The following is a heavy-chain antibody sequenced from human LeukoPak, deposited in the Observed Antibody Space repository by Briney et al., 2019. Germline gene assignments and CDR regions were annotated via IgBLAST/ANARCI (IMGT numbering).Heavy chain of an antibody. Sequence: PSETLSLTCTVSGGSISSYYWSWLRQPPGKGLECIGYIYYSGSTNYNPSLKSRVTISVDTSKNQFSLKLSSVTAADTAVYYCARGKGGDCFDYWGQGTLVTVSS. J-gene: IGHJ4*02. D-gene: IGHD2-21*01. CDR3: ARGKGGDCFDY. V-gene: IGHV4-59*01. CDR2: IYYSGST. CDR1: GGSISSYY.